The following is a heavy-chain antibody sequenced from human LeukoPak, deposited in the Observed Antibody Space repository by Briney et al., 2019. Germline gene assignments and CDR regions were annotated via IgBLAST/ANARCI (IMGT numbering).Heavy chain of an antibody. Sequence: ASVKVSCKTSGYTFTGYYIDWVRQAPGQGLEWMGRINPNSGGTNYAQKFQGRVTMTRDTSISTAYMELNSLRPEDTAVYYCTSGPPEWGFDLWGRGTLVTVSS. D-gene: IGHD1-14*01. V-gene: IGHV1-2*06. CDR3: TSGPPEWGFDL. CDR1: GYTFTGYY. J-gene: IGHJ2*01. CDR2: INPNSGGT.